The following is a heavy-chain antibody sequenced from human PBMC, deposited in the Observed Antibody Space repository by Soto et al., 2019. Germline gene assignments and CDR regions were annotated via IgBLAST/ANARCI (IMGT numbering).Heavy chain of an antibody. D-gene: IGHD6-13*01. V-gene: IGHV4-59*12. CDR2: IYYSGST. Sequence: SETLSLTCTVSGGSISSYYWSWIRQPPGKGLEWIGYIYYSGSTYYNPSLKSRVTISVDTSKNQFSLKLSSVTAADTAVYYCARDLTAAGAFDIWGQGTMVTVSS. CDR3: ARDLTAAGAFDI. CDR1: GGSISSYY. J-gene: IGHJ3*02.